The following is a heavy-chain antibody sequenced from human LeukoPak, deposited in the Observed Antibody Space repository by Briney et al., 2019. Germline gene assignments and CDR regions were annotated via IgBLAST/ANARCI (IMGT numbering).Heavy chain of an antibody. CDR1: GYSFTSYW. J-gene: IGHJ3*02. CDR3: ARHSEDDYGDYQQAFDI. D-gene: IGHD4-17*01. Sequence: GESLKISCKGSGYSFTSYWIGWVRQMPGKGLEGMGIIYPGDSDTRYSPSFQGQVTISADKSISTAYLQWSSLKASDTAMYCCARHSEDDYGDYQQAFDIWGQGTMVTVSS. V-gene: IGHV5-51*01. CDR2: IYPGDSDT.